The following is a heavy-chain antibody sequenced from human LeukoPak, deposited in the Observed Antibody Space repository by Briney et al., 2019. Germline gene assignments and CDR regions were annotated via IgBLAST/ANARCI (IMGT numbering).Heavy chain of an antibody. Sequence: SETLSLTCTVSGYSISSGYYWGWIRQPPGKGLEWIGSIYHSGSTYYNPSLKSRVTISVDTSKNQFSLKLSSVTAADTAVYYCAREVQHNWNPFEGWGQGTLVTVSS. CDR3: AREVQHNWNPFEG. CDR1: GYSISSGYY. D-gene: IGHD1-20*01. CDR2: IYHSGST. V-gene: IGHV4-38-2*02. J-gene: IGHJ4*02.